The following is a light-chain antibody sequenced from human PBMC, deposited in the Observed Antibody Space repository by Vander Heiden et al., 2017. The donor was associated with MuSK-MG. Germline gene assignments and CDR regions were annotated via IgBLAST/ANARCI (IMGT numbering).Light chain of an antibody. V-gene: IGKV1-8*01. Sequence: AIRMTQSPSSLSASTGDRVTITCRASQGISSYLAWYQQRPGKAPELLIYAASTFQSGVPSRFSGSGSGTDFTLTISCLHSEDFATYYCHQYYSYPYTFGQGTKLEIK. CDR1: QGISSY. J-gene: IGKJ2*01. CDR2: AAS. CDR3: HQYYSYPYT.